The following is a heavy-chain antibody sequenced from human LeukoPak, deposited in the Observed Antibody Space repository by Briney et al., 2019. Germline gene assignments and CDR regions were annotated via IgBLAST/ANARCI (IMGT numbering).Heavy chain of an antibody. D-gene: IGHD6-13*01. V-gene: IGHV3-23*01. CDR2: ISGSGGST. CDR3: AKVFVPIAAAGTVAFDI. Sequence: PGGSLRLSCAASGFTFSSYAMSWVRQAPGKGLEWVSAISGSGGSTYYADSVKGRFTISRDNSKNTLYLQMNSLRAEDTAVYYCAKVFVPIAAAGTVAFDIWGQGTMVTVSS. CDR1: GFTFSSYA. J-gene: IGHJ3*02.